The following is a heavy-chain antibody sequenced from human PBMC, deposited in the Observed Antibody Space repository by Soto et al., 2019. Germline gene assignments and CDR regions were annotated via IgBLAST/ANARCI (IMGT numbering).Heavy chain of an antibody. Sequence: QVQLQESGPGLVKPSGTLSLTCAVSGDSISSNHWWNWVRQPPGKGLEWVGEIWPSGDTNYSPSLEGRVTVSLDKSQNQFSLRLTSVTAADTAVYYCARDEGHCSITNCCLFAYWGQGILVTVSS. D-gene: IGHD2-2*01. CDR2: IWPSGDT. V-gene: IGHV4-4*02. CDR3: ARDEGHCSITNCCLFAY. CDR1: GDSISSNHW. J-gene: IGHJ4*02.